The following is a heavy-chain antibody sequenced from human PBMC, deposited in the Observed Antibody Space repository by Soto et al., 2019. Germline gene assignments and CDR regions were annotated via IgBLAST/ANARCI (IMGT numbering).Heavy chain of an antibody. CDR3: ARQVAVAVTESDYYYYGMDV. D-gene: IGHD6-19*01. J-gene: IGHJ6*02. Sequence: PGESLKISCKGSGYSFTSYWIGWVRQMPGKGLEWMGIIYPGDSDTRYSPSFQGQVTISADKSISTAYLQWSSLKASDTAMYYCARQVAVAVTESDYYYYGMDVWGQGPTVTVSS. CDR2: IYPGDSDT. CDR1: GYSFTSYW. V-gene: IGHV5-51*01.